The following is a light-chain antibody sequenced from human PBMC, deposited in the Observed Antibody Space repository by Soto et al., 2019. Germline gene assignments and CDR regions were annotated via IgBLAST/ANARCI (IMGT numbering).Light chain of an antibody. CDR1: QGIDSS. V-gene: IGKV1-9*01. Sequence: ILLTQSPSFLSASVGDRVTITCRASQGIDSSFAWYQQKPGKAPKLLIYAASSLQSGVPSRFSGSGSGTDFTLTISSLQPEDFAVYYCQQYNEWPITFGQGTRLEIK. CDR2: AAS. J-gene: IGKJ5*01. CDR3: QQYNEWPIT.